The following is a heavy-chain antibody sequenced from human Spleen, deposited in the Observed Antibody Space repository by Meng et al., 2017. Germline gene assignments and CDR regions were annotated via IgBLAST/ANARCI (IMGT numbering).Heavy chain of an antibody. V-gene: IGHV4-39*01. J-gene: IGHJ5*02. D-gene: IGHD5/OR15-5a*01. Sequence: QLQLQEWGPGLVKSSETLCLTCSVPGGFISSSSYYWGWIRQPPGKGLEWIASIYYSGSTYYSPSLKSRVTISADTSRIQFSLKLSSVTAADTAIYYCARVSVNTVVRRVYFDPWGQGILVTVSS. CDR3: ARVSVNTVVRRVYFDP. CDR2: IYYSGST. CDR1: GGFISSSSYY.